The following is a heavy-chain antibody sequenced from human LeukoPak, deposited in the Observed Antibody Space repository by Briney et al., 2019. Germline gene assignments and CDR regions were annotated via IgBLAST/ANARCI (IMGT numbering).Heavy chain of an antibody. D-gene: IGHD4-17*01. CDR1: GHTFSGYY. CDR2: IDPNSGGT. Sequence: GASVKVSCKASGHTFSGYYMHWVRQAPGQGLEWMGRIDPNSGGTNYAQKFQGRVTMTRDTSISTDYMELSSLRSEDTAVYYCARDKGNLYGDYARSLFDPWGQGTLVTVSS. V-gene: IGHV1-2*06. CDR3: ARDKGNLYGDYARSLFDP. J-gene: IGHJ5*02.